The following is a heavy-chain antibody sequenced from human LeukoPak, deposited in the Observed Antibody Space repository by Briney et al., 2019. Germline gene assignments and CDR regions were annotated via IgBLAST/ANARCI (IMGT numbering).Heavy chain of an antibody. CDR2: ISGSSSAI. J-gene: IGHJ4*02. CDR1: GFTFGSYA. V-gene: IGHV3-48*01. D-gene: IGHD5-24*01. Sequence: QTGGSLRLSCAASGFTFGSYAMNWVRQTPGKGLEWVSYISGSSSAIYYGDSVKGRFTVSRDNVKNSPYLQMNSLRVEDTALYYCARDGYNWADSWGQGTLVTVSS. CDR3: ARDGYNWADS.